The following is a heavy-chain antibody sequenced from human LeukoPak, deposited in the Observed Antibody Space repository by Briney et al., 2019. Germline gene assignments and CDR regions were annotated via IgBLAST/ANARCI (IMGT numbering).Heavy chain of an antibody. J-gene: IGHJ4*02. D-gene: IGHD4-17*01. CDR1: GFTFTNYA. CDR2: IRFDGSNK. CDR3: AKEIGDPGATPDY. Sequence: PGGSLRLSCAASGFTFTNYAMHWVRQAPGKGLEWVTFIRFDGSNKDYADSVKGRFTISRDNSKNTLYLQMHSLRPEDTAMYYCAKEIGDPGATPDYWGQGTQVTVSS. V-gene: IGHV3-30*02.